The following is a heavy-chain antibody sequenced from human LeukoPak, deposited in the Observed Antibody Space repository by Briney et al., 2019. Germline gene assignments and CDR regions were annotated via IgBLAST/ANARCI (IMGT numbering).Heavy chain of an antibody. CDR2: INPNSGGT. V-gene: IGHV1-2*02. CDR1: GYTFTSYD. J-gene: IGHJ4*02. D-gene: IGHD3-22*01. CDR3: ARGGSSGYYGYYFDY. Sequence: GASVKVSCKASGYTFTSYDINWVRQAPGQGLEWMGWINPNSGGTNYAQKFQGRVTMTRDTSISTAYMELSRLRSDDTAVYYCARGGSSGYYGYYFDYWGQGTLVTVSS.